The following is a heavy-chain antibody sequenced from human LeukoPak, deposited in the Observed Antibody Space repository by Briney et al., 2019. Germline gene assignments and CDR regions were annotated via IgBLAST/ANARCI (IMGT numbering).Heavy chain of an antibody. V-gene: IGHV1-69*05. Sequence: SVKVSCKASGGTFSGYAISWVRQAPGQGLEWMGGIIPIFGTANYAQKFQGRVTITTDESTSTAYMELSSLRSEDTAVYYCARVDLGYSNYGWYYYYMDVWGKGTTVTVSS. D-gene: IGHD4-11*01. CDR1: GGTFSGYA. J-gene: IGHJ6*03. CDR2: IIPIFGTA. CDR3: ARVDLGYSNYGWYYYYMDV.